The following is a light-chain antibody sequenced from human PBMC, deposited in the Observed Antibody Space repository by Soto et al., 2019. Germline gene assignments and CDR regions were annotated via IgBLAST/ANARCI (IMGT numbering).Light chain of an antibody. V-gene: IGKV1-39*01. CDR1: QNIGTS. J-gene: IGKJ2*01. CDR3: QQSYNAPYT. CDR2: SAS. Sequence: DIQMTQSPSSLSVSVGDRVTITCRASQNIGTSLTWYQMKLGRAPTLLIYSASTLQSGAPSRFSGGGSGTDFTLTINSLQPEDVATYSCQQSYNAPYTFGQGTMLEIK.